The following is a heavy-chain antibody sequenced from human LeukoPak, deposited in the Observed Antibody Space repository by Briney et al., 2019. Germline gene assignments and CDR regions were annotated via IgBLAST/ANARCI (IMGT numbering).Heavy chain of an antibody. CDR1: GGSISSYY. CDR2: IYYSGST. V-gene: IGHV4-59*01. D-gene: IGHD5-24*01. J-gene: IGHJ4*02. CDR3: ARGGERWLQSTFDY. Sequence: SETLSLTCTVSGGSISSYYWSWIRQPPGKGLEWIGYIYYSGSTNYNPSLKSRVTISVDTFKNQFSLKLSSVTAADTAVYYCARGGERWLQSTFDYWGQGTLVTVSS.